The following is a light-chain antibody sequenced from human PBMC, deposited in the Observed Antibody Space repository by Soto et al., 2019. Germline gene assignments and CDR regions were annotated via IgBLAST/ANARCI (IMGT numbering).Light chain of an antibody. CDR1: SSDVGGYNY. CDR2: DVS. V-gene: IGLV2-14*01. CDR3: SSYTSSSTLGV. J-gene: IGLJ1*01. Sequence: QSALTQPASVSGSPGQSITISCTGTSSDVGGYNYVSWYQQQPGKAPKLMIYDVSNRPSGVSNRFSGSKSGNTASLTISGLQDEDEADYYCSSYTSSSTLGVFGTGTKLTVL.